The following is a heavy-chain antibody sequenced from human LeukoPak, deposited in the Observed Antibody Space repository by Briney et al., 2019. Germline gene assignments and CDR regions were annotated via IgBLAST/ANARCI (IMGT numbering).Heavy chain of an antibody. V-gene: IGHV4-34*01. CDR2: INHSGST. CDR1: GGSFSGYY. Sequence: SETLSLTCAVYGGSFSGYYWSWIRQPPGKGLEWIGEINHSGSTNYNPSLKSRVTISVDTSKNQFSLKLSSVTAADTAVYYCARDPRLRLGELSFRLDYWGQGTLVTASS. CDR3: ARDPRLRLGELSFRLDY. J-gene: IGHJ4*02. D-gene: IGHD3-16*02.